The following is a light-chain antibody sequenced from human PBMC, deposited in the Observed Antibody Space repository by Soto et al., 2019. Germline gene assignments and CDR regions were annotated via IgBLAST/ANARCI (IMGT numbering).Light chain of an antibody. CDR1: SSDVGGYNY. J-gene: IGLJ2*01. CDR2: EVS. Sequence: QSALTQPPSASGSPGQSVTISCTGTSSDVGGYNYVSWYQQHPGKAPKLVIYEVSKRPSGVPDRFSGYKSGNTASLTVSGLPAADGADYYCSSYAGRNNPWVFGGGTKVLVL. V-gene: IGLV2-8*01. CDR3: SSYAGRNNPWV.